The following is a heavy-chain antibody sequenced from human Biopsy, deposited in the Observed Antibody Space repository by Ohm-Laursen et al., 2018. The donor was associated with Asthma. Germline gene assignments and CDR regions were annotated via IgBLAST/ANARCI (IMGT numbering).Heavy chain of an antibody. Sequence: SQTLSLTCTVSGDSITSGGCCWNWIRQHPGKGLEWIGYIHHSGTSYFNPSLKSRVSFSRDTSKNQFSLRLSSVTVADTAMYYCARSPRRSGSYFVDYWGQGTLVTVSS. CDR1: GDSITSGGCC. V-gene: IGHV4-31*03. D-gene: IGHD3-22*01. CDR3: ARSPRRSGSYFVDY. J-gene: IGHJ4*02. CDR2: IHHSGTS.